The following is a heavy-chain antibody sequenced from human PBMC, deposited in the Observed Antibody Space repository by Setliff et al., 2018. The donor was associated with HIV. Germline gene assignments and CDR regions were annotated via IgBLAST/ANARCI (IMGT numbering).Heavy chain of an antibody. Sequence: ASVNVSCKASGYTFTSYAMHWVRQAPGQRLEWMGWIHAGNGYTKYSQKFQGGVTFTRDTSASAAYMDLSSLRSEDTAVYYCARIWGIPPLYYFDYWGQGTLVTVSS. D-gene: IGHD3-16*01. CDR2: IHAGNGYT. J-gene: IGHJ4*02. V-gene: IGHV1-3*01. CDR3: ARIWGIPPLYYFDY. CDR1: GYTFTSYA.